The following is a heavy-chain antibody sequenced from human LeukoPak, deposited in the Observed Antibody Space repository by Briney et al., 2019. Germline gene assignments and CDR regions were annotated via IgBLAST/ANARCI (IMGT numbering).Heavy chain of an antibody. J-gene: IGHJ5*02. D-gene: IGHD3-22*01. CDR3: ARVGSRYYDSSGYYSNWFDP. CDR1: GGSISSYY. CDR2: IYYSGST. Sequence: SETPSLTCTVSGGSISSYYWSWIRQPPGKGLEWIGYIYYSGSTNYNPSLKSRVTISVDTSKNQFSLKLSSVTAADTAVYYCARVGSRYYDSSGYYSNWFDPWGQGTLVTVSS. V-gene: IGHV4-59*01.